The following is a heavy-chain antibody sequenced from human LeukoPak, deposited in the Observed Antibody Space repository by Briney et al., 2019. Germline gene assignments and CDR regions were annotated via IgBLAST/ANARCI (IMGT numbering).Heavy chain of an antibody. V-gene: IGHV4-59*12. CDR3: AGDPNMGSDAFDI. D-gene: IGHD1-26*01. Sequence: KPSETLSLTCTVSGGSISSYYWSWIRQPPGKGLEWIGYIYYSGSTNYNPSLKSRVTISVDTSKNQLSLKLSSVTAADTAVYYCAGDPNMGSDAFDIWGQGTMVTVSS. CDR1: GGSISSYY. J-gene: IGHJ3*02. CDR2: IYYSGST.